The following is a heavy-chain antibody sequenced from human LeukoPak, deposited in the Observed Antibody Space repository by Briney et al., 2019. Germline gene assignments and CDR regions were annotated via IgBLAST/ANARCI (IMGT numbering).Heavy chain of an antibody. CDR1: GFTFSSYW. D-gene: IGHD3-22*01. Sequence: GGSLRLSCAASGFTFSSYWMSWVRQAPGKGLEWVANIKQDGSEKYYVDSVKGRFTISRDNAKNSLYLQMNSLRAEDTAVYYCARDRSYYDSSADYYMDVWGKGATVTVSS. J-gene: IGHJ6*03. CDR2: IKQDGSEK. V-gene: IGHV3-7*01. CDR3: ARDRSYYDSSADYYMDV.